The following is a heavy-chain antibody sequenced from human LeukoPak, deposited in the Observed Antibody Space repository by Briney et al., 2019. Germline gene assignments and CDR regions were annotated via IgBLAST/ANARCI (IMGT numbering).Heavy chain of an antibody. CDR2: IYYNGNT. CDR3: ARGGSGYDSFYYYGMDV. V-gene: IGHV4-59*08. Sequence: SETLSLTCTVSGGSISSYYWSWIRQPPGKGLEWIGHIYYNGNTNYNPSLKSRVTISVDTSKNQFSLKLSSVTAADTAVYYCARGGSGYDSFYYYGMDVWGQGTTVTVSS. J-gene: IGHJ6*02. D-gene: IGHD5-12*01. CDR1: GGSISSYY.